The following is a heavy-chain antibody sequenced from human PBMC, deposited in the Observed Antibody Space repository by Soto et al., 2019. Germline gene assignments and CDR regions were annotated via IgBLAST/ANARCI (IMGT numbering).Heavy chain of an antibody. J-gene: IGHJ3*02. V-gene: IGHV3-30-3*01. CDR1: RFSFSSYA. CDR3: ARERCSGGSSYSDAFDI. CDR2: ISYDGSNT. D-gene: IGHD2-15*01. Sequence: GGSLRLSCAAYRFSFSSYAMHWVRQAPGKGMEWVAVISYDGSNTNYTDTVKVRFTISRDNSKNALNRQMNGLRAEDTAVYYCARERCSGGSSYSDAFDIWGQGTMVTVSS.